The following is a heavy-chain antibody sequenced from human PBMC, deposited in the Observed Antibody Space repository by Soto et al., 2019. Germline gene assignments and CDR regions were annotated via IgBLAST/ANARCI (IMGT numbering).Heavy chain of an antibody. V-gene: IGHV3-7*01. CDR1: GFTFSNYW. Sequence: GGSLRLSCAASGFTFSNYWMTWVRQAPGKGLEWVANINQDGSEKYYVDSVKGRFTISRDNAKNSLYVQMNSLRAEDTALYYCASAKYSLYDWGQGTLVPVSA. CDR3: ASAKYSLYD. CDR2: INQDGSEK. D-gene: IGHD5-12*01. J-gene: IGHJ4*02.